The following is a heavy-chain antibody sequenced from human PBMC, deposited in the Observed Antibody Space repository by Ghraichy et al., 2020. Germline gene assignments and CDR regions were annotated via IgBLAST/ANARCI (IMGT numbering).Heavy chain of an antibody. J-gene: IGHJ5*02. CDR3: VREGDRCGPTSCHGRFDP. Sequence: SETLSLTCSVSGDSVSTDGHYWSWIRLTAENRLEWIGRVSLRGGTRYNPSLRVGPSMTLDTSKNQFFLNLTAVTAADTARYYCVREGDRCGPTSCHGRFDPWGQGIMVTVSS. D-gene: IGHD1-26*01. V-gene: IGHV4-61*02. CDR2: VSLRGGT. CDR1: GDSVSTDGHY.